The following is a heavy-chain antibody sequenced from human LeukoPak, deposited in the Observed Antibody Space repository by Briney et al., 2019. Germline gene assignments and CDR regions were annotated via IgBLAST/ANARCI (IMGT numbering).Heavy chain of an antibody. CDR2: ISPSGDIT. Sequence: PGGSLRLSCAASGFTFSTYGMNWVRQAPGKGLEWVSGISPSGDITYYTDSVRGRFTISRDNFKNTLSLQVDSLRAEDTAKYYCAKDDDWGRYKHWGQGTLVTVSS. D-gene: IGHD3-16*01. J-gene: IGHJ1*01. V-gene: IGHV3-23*01. CDR3: AKDDDWGRYKH. CDR1: GFTFSTYG.